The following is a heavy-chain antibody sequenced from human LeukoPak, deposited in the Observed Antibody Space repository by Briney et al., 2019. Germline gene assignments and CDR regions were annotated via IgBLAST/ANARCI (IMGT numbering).Heavy chain of an antibody. CDR1: GFTFSIYN. V-gene: IGHV3-48*01. Sequence: GGSLRLSCAASGFTFSIYNMNWVRQAPGKGLVWVSHIYGHSAIIYYADSVKGRFTVSRDNAKNSLYLQMNSLRAEDTAVYYCARSPMIRGVITHFDSWGQGTLVTVSS. CDR3: ARSPMIRGVITHFDS. J-gene: IGHJ5*01. CDR2: IYGHSAII. D-gene: IGHD3-10*01.